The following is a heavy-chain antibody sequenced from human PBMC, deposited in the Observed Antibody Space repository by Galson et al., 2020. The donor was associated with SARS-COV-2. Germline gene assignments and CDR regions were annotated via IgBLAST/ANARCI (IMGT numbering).Heavy chain of an antibody. CDR1: GGSISSSSYY. D-gene: IGHD4-17*01. Sequence: ASETLSLTCSVSGGSISSSSYYWGWIRQPPGKGREWSGSIYYTGSTYYNPSLKSRVTMSLVTSKNQFSLKLSSVTAADTAMYYCARAPYDNGDQIDRWGQGTLVIVSS. J-gene: IGHJ5*02. CDR3: ARAPYDNGDQIDR. CDR2: IYYTGST. V-gene: IGHV4-39*07.